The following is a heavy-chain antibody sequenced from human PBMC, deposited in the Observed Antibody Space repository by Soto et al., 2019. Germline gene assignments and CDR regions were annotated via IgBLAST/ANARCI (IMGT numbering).Heavy chain of an antibody. D-gene: IGHD3-3*01. CDR1: GGSISSSSYY. CDR3: ARQNIWSGSCMDV. Sequence: SETLSLTCTVSGGSISSSSYYWGWIRQPPGKGLEWIGSIYYSGSTYYNLSLKSRVTISVDTSKNQFSLKLSSVTAADTAVYYCARQNIWSGSCMDVWGQGTTVTVSS. J-gene: IGHJ6*02. V-gene: IGHV4-39*01. CDR2: IYYSGST.